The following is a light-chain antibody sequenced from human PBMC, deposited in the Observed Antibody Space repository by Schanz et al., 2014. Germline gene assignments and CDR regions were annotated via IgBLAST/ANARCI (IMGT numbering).Light chain of an antibody. CDR3: QQYNSYSQT. J-gene: IGKJ2*01. CDR1: QSISSW. Sequence: DIQMTQSPSTLSASVGDRVTLTCRASQSISSWLAWYQQKPGKAPKLLIYDASSLTSGVPSRFSGSGSGTEFTLTISSLQPDDFATYYCQQYNSYSQTFGQGTKLEIK. CDR2: DAS. V-gene: IGKV1-5*01.